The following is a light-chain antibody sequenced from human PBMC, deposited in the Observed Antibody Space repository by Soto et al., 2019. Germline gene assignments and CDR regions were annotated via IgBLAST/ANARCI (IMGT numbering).Light chain of an antibody. V-gene: IGKV3-11*01. Sequence: EIVLTQSPATPSVSPGEGVTLSCRASQTVPSRIAWYQQKPGQAPRPLIYDTSIRASGIPARFSGSGSGTDFTLTISSLDPEDFAVYYCQRRSNRPLTFGQGTRLEIK. CDR3: QRRSNRPLT. CDR2: DTS. CDR1: QTVPSR. J-gene: IGKJ5*01.